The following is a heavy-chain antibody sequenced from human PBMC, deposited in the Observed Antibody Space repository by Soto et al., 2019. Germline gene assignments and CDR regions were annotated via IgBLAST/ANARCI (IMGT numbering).Heavy chain of an antibody. J-gene: IGHJ3*02. CDR1: GYTFTSYY. Sequence: QVQLVQSGAEVKKPGASVKVSCKASGYTFTSYYMHWVRQAPGQGLEWMGIINPSGGSTSYAQKFQGRVTMTRDTSTSTVYMEPSSLRSEDTAVYYCARIRGSDAFDIWGQGTMVTVSS. V-gene: IGHV1-46*01. D-gene: IGHD3-10*01. CDR2: INPSGGST. CDR3: ARIRGSDAFDI.